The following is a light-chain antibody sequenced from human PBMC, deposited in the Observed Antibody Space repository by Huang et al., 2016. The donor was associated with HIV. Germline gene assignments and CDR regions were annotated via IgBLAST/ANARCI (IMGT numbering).Light chain of an antibody. CDR2: GAS. J-gene: IGKJ5*01. CDR1: QSVSSTY. CDR3: QQYDSSQGIT. V-gene: IGKV3-20*01. Sequence: EIVLTQSPGTLSLSPGESATLSCRASQSVSSTYLAWYQQNPGQAPRLLIFGASSRATDFPDRFIGSGSGTEFTLTISRLEPEDFAIYYCQQYDSSQGITFGQGTRLEIK.